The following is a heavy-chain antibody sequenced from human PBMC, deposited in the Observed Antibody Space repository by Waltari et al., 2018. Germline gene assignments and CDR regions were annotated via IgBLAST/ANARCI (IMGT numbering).Heavy chain of an antibody. V-gene: IGHV4-38-2*01. CDR2: TYHDGTT. CDR1: AYAINSGFY. Sequence: QIQLQESGPGLLEPSETLSLTCDASAYAINSGFYWGWIRQPPGRGLEWIGTTYHDGTTFYNPSLKSRVTISMDTSKNQFFLKVNSVTAADTAMYYCSRQALGYCTSAACRRLESWGQGTLVTVSS. CDR3: SRQALGYCTSAACRRLES. J-gene: IGHJ4*02. D-gene: IGHD2-8*02.